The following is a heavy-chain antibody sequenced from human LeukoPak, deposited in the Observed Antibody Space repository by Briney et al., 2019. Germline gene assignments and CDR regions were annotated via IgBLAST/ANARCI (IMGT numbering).Heavy chain of an antibody. Sequence: GGSLRLSCASSGFTFSSYDMSWVRQAPGKGLEWVSAISGSGGSTYYADSVKGRFTISRDNSKNTLYLQMNSLRAEDTAVYYCAKDMVATSFDYWGQGTLVTVSS. J-gene: IGHJ4*02. CDR3: AKDMVATSFDY. D-gene: IGHD5-12*01. CDR1: GFTFSSYD. CDR2: ISGSGGST. V-gene: IGHV3-23*01.